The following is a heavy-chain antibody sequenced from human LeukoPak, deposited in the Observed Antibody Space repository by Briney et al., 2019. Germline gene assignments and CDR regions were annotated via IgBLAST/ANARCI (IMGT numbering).Heavy chain of an antibody. J-gene: IGHJ5*02. Sequence: ASVKVSCKASGYTFTSYGISWVRQAPGQGLEWMGWINPNSGGTNYAQKFQGRVTMTRDTSISTAYMELSRLRSDDTAVYYCARPGRGYSYGYVGWFDPWGQGTLVTVSS. CDR3: ARPGRGYSYGYVGWFDP. CDR2: INPNSGGT. V-gene: IGHV1-2*02. CDR1: GYTFTSYG. D-gene: IGHD5-18*01.